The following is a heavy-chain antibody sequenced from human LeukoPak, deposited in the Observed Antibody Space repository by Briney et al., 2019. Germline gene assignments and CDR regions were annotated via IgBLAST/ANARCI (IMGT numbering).Heavy chain of an antibody. V-gene: IGHV3-74*01. D-gene: IGHD2-8*01. CDR3: GRGGNGIDI. Sequence: GGSLRLSCAASGFTFSHYLMHWVRQAPGKGLVWVSRINSDESNTNSYADSVKGRFIISRDNAKNTLYLQMNRLRAEDTAVYFCGRGGNGIDIWGQGTTVIVSS. CDR2: INSDESNT. J-gene: IGHJ3*02. CDR1: GFTFSHYL.